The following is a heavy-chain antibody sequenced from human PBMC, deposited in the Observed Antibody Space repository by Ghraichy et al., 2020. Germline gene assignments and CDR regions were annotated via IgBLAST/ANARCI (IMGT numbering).Heavy chain of an antibody. D-gene: IGHD3-10*01. CDR1: GGSISSSRYY. CDR3: ARQVFKRISMIRGVITDFDY. V-gene: IGHV4-39*01. J-gene: IGHJ4*02. CDR2: SYYSGST. Sequence: SETLSLTCTVSGGSISSSRYYWGWIRQPPGKGLEWIGSSYYSGSTYYNPSLKSRVTISVDTSKNQFSLRLSSVTAADTAVYYCARQVFKRISMIRGVITDFDYWGQGTLVTVSS.